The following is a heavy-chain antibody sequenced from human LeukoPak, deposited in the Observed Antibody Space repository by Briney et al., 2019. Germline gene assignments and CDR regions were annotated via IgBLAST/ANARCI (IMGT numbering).Heavy chain of an antibody. CDR2: ISYDGSNK. V-gene: IGHV3-30*03. CDR3: AASNNYGSGSYYIPNWFDP. J-gene: IGHJ5*02. Sequence: GRSLRLSCAASGFTFSSYGMHWVRQAPGKGLEWVAVISYDGSNKYYADSVKGRFTISRDNSKNTLYLQMNSLRAEDTAIYYCAASNNYGSGSYYIPNWFDPWGQGTLVTVSS. CDR1: GFTFSSYG. D-gene: IGHD3-10*01.